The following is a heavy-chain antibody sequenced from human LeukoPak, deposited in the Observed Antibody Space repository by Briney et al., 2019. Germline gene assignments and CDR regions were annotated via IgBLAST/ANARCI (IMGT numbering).Heavy chain of an antibody. V-gene: IGHV1-69*05. J-gene: IGHJ6*03. CDR2: IIPIFGTA. Sequence: SVTVSYKASGGTFSSYAISWVRQAPGQGLEWMGRIIPIFGTANYAQKFQGRVTITTDESTSTAYMELSSLRSEDTAVYYCARELRYFDWPGYYMDVWGKGTTVTVSS. CDR3: ARELRYFDWPGYYMDV. CDR1: GGTFSSYA. D-gene: IGHD3-9*01.